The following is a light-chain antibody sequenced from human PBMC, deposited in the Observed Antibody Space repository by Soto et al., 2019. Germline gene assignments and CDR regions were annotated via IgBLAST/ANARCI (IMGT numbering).Light chain of an antibody. Sequence: QSALTQPASVSGSPGQSITIFCAGTMRDIGAYNLVAWYQQHPGRAPQLIIYEVRNRPSGSSFRFSGSKSGNTASLTISGLQAEEEADYYCSSFTSRSSLIVGGGTKLTVL. V-gene: IGLV2-14*01. J-gene: IGLJ2*01. CDR1: MRDIGAYNL. CDR3: SSFTSRSSLI. CDR2: EVR.